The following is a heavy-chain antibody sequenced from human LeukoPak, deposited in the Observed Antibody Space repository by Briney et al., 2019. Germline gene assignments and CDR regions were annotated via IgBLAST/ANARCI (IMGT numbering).Heavy chain of an antibody. V-gene: IGHV3-48*03. D-gene: IGHD3-10*01. CDR1: GFTFSSYE. CDR2: ISSSGSTI. J-gene: IGHJ4*02. Sequence: GGSLRLSCAASGFTFSSYEMNWVRQAPGKGLEWVSYISSSGSTIYYADSVKGRFTISRDNAKNSLYLQMNSLRAEDTAVYYCAGEYYYGSGSYYGIDYWGQGTLVTVSS. CDR3: AGEYYYGSGSYYGIDY.